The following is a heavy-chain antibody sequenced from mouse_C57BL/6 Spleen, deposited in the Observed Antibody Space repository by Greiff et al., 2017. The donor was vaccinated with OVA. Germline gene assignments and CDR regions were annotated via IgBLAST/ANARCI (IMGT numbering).Heavy chain of an antibody. CDR3: ARSPTGTSYAMDY. CDR1: GYTFTSYW. V-gene: IGHV1-7*01. J-gene: IGHJ4*01. Sequence: QVQLQQSGADLAKPGASVKLSCKASGYTFTSYWMHWVKQRPGQGLEWIGYINPSSGYTKYNQKFKDKATLTADKSSSTAYMQLSSLTYEDSAVYYCARSPTGTSYAMDYWGQGTSVTVSS. D-gene: IGHD4-1*01. CDR2: INPSSGYT.